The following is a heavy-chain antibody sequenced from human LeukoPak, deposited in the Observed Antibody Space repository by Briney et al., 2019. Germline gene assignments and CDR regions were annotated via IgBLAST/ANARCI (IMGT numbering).Heavy chain of an antibody. J-gene: IGHJ4*02. CDR2: IKSKTDGGTT. D-gene: IGHD3-10*01. CDR1: GFTFSNAW. Sequence: PGGSLRLSCAASGFTFSNAWLSWVRQAPGKGLEWVGRIKSKTDGGTTDYAAPVKGRFTISRDDSKNTLYLQMNSLKTEDTAVYYCTTERPTYYYGSGTGEDFDYWGQGTLVTVSS. V-gene: IGHV3-15*01. CDR3: TTERPTYYYGSGTGEDFDY.